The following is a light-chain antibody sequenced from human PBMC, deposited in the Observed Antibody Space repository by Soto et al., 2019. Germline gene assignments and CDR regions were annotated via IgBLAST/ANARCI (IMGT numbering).Light chain of an antibody. J-gene: IGKJ1*01. CDR3: QQRSNWPQT. CDR2: ESS. CDR1: QSVDNY. V-gene: IGKV3-11*01. Sequence: EIVLTQSPATLSLSPGERATLSCRASQSVDNYLDCYQQKPGQAPRLLIYESSNRATGIPARFSGSGSGTDFILTISSLEPEDFAVYYRQQRSNWPQTFGHGTKVDIK.